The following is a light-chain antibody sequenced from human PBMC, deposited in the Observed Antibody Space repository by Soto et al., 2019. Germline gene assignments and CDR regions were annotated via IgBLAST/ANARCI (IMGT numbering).Light chain of an antibody. CDR3: QQSYSIWT. CDR2: AAS. J-gene: IGKJ1*01. Sequence: DIPMTQSPSSLSASVGDRVTITCRSSQSISSYLNWYQQKPGKAPKLLIYAASTLQSGVPSRFSGSGSGTDFTLTISSLQPEDFATYYCQQSYSIWTFGQGTKVEI. V-gene: IGKV1-39*01. CDR1: QSISSY.